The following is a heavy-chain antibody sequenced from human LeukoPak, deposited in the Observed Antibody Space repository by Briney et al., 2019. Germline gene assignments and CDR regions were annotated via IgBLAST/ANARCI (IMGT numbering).Heavy chain of an antibody. J-gene: IGHJ4*02. V-gene: IGHV1-69*06. D-gene: IGHD6-13*01. CDR1: GGTFSSYA. CDR2: IIPIFGTA. CDR3: ATGLVAAGRGDY. Sequence: ASVKVSCKASGGTFSSYAISWVRQAPGQGLEWMGGIIPIFGTANYAQKFQGRVTITADKSTSTAYMELSSLRFEDTAVYCCATGLVAAGRGDYWGQGTLVTVSS.